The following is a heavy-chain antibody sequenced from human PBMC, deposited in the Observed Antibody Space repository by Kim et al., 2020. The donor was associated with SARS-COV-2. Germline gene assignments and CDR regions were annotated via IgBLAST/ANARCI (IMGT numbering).Heavy chain of an antibody. V-gene: IGHV3-74*03. Sequence: GGSLRLSCVASGFNFKDYWMHWVRQAPGKGLVWVARINSDGSSITYADFVKGRFTISRDNAEKKVYLQMNSLRVEDTAVYYCAKGPLYYGWGGSAGDRFEYWGQGRLVTVSP. CDR3: AKGPLYYGWGGSAGDRFEY. D-gene: IGHD3-10*01. J-gene: IGHJ4*02. CDR1: GFNFKDYW. CDR2: INSDGSSI.